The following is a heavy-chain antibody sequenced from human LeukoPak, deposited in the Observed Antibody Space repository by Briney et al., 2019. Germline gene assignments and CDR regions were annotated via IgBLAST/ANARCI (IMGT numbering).Heavy chain of an antibody. D-gene: IGHD1-1*01. CDR2: IGTAGDT. J-gene: IGHJ5*02. CDR1: GFTFSSYD. V-gene: IGHV3-13*01. Sequence: PGGSLRLSCAASGFTFSSYDMDWVRQATGKGLEWVSAIGTAGDTYYPGSVKGRFTISRENAKNSLYLQMNSLRAGDTAVYYCARGWTGTTSKPLLDPWGQGTLVTVSS. CDR3: ARGWTGTTSKPLLDP.